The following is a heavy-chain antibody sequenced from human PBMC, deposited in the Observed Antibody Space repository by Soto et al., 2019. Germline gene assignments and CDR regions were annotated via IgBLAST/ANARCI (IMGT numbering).Heavy chain of an antibody. J-gene: IGHJ6*03. D-gene: IGHD2-2*01. V-gene: IGHV1-8*01. CDR1: GYTFTSYD. CDR2: MNPNSGNT. CDR3: ARGRGSRIVVVPAATNYYYYMDV. Sequence: GASVKVSCKASGYTFTSYDINWVRQATGQGLEWMGWMNPNSGNTGYAQKFQGRVTMTRNTSISTAYMELSSLRSEDTAVYYCARGRGSRIVVVPAATNYYYYMDVWGKGTTVTVSS.